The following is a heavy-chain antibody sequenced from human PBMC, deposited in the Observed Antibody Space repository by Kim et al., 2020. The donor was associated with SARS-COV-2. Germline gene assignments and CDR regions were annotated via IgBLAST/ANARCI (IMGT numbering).Heavy chain of an antibody. CDR2: ISSSSSTI. D-gene: IGHD3-9*01. CDR1: GFTFSSYS. J-gene: IGHJ6*02. Sequence: GGSLRLSCAASGFTFSSYSMNWVRQAPGKGLEWVSYISSSSSTIYYADSVKGRFTISRDNAKNSLYLQMNSLRAEDTAVYYCARDSVRGFLTGPVMDVWGQGTTVTVSS. V-gene: IGHV3-48*04. CDR3: ARDSVRGFLTGPVMDV.